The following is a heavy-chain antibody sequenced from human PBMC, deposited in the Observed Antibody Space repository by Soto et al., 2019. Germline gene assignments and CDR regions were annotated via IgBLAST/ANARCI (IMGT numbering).Heavy chain of an antibody. Sequence: ASAKVCWKASRYAFAGYSRYWVRQAPGQGLEWMGWINPNSGGTNYAQKFQGWVTMTRDTSISTAYMELSRLRSDDTAVYYCARGSSIAARTRGFLVVWGQGTTVT. CDR1: RYAFAGYS. CDR3: ARGSSIAARTRGFLVV. V-gene: IGHV1-2*04. J-gene: IGHJ6*02. CDR2: INPNSGGT. D-gene: IGHD6-6*01.